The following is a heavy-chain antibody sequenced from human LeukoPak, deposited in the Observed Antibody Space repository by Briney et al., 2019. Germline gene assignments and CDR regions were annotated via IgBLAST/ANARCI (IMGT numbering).Heavy chain of an antibody. D-gene: IGHD3-10*01. CDR2: ISSSSSYI. V-gene: IGHV3-21*01. J-gene: IGHJ5*02. Sequence: GGSLRLSCAASGFTFSSYSMNWVRQAPGKGLEWVSSISSSSSYIYYADSVKGRFTISRDNAKNSLYLQMNSLRAEDTAVYYCARVLPNYYGSGSYPNWFDLWGQGTLVTVSS. CDR1: GFTFSSYS. CDR3: ARVLPNYYGSGSYPNWFDL.